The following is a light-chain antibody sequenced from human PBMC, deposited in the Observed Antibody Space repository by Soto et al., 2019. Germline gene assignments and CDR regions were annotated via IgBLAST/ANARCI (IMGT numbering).Light chain of an antibody. Sequence: EIVMTQSPLTLPVTPGEPASISCRSSQSLLYNNTYNYLDWYVQKPGQSPQLLIYFGSNRAPGVPDRFRGRXSGTDFTMKTNRVEAEDVGTYYCMQALQSLTFGQGTRLEIK. CDR3: MQALQSLT. CDR1: QSLLYNNTYNY. J-gene: IGKJ5*01. CDR2: FGS. V-gene: IGKV2-28*01.